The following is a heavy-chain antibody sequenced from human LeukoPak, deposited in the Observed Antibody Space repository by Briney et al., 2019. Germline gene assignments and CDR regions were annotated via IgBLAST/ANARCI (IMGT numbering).Heavy chain of an antibody. J-gene: IGHJ6*02. CDR1: GFTFSSYA. Sequence: PGGSLRLSCAASGFTFSSYATHWVRQAPGKGLEWVAVISYDGSNKYYADSVKGRFTISRDNSKNTLYLQMNSLRAEDTAVYYCARDRALTYYYYGMDVWGQGTTVTVSS. V-gene: IGHV3-30-3*01. CDR2: ISYDGSNK. CDR3: ARDRALTYYYYGMDV.